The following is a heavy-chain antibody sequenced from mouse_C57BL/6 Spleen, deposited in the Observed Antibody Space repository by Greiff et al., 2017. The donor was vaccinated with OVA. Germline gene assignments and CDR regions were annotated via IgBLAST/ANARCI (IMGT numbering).Heavy chain of an antibody. CDR1: GYTFTDYE. D-gene: IGHD2-1*01. J-gene: IGHJ3*01. CDR3: TIWGYYGNYPFAY. CDR2: IDPETGGT. Sequence: VQLQQSGAELVRPGASVTLSCKASGYTFTDYEMHWVKQTPVHGLEWIGAIDPETGGTAYNQKFKGKAILTADKSSSTAYMELRSLTSEDSAVYYCTIWGYYGNYPFAYWGQGTLVTVSA. V-gene: IGHV1-15*01.